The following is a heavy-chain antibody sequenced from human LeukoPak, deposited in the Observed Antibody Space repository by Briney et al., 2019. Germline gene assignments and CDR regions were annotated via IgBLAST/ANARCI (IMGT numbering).Heavy chain of an antibody. V-gene: IGHV4-59*01. D-gene: IGHD3-16*01. J-gene: IGHJ2*01. Sequence: SETLSLTCTVSGGSISSYYWTWIRQPPGKGLEWIGYIYYSGSTNYNPSLKSRVTISVDTSKNQFSLRLSSVTAADTAVYYCARDYADRYWYFELWGRGTLVTLSS. CDR3: ARDYADRYWYFEL. CDR1: GGSISSYY. CDR2: IYYSGST.